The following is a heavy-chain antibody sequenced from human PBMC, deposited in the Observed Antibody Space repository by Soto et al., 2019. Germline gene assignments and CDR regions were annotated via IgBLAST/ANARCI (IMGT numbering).Heavy chain of an antibody. V-gene: IGHV3-23*01. Sequence: PGGSLILSCAASGFTFSSYAMSWVRQAPGKGLEWVSAISGSGGSTYYADSVKGRFTISRDNSKNTLYLQMNSLRAEDTAVYYCAKGVQSSSWYGRYIDYWGQGTLVTVSS. CDR2: ISGSGGST. D-gene: IGHD6-13*01. J-gene: IGHJ4*02. CDR1: GFTFSSYA. CDR3: AKGVQSSSWYGRYIDY.